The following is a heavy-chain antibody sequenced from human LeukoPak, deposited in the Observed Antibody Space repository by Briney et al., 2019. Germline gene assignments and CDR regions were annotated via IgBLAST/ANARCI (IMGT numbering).Heavy chain of an antibody. CDR2: ISSGGSTI. J-gene: IGHJ4*02. CDR3: VRHELGSVSTLDY. V-gene: IGHV3-11*04. CDR1: GFTFSDYY. Sequence: GGSLRLSCAASGFTFSDYYMSWIRQAPGKGLEWVSYISSGGSTIYYADSVTGRFTISRDNAKNSLYLQMNSLRAEDTAVYYCVRHELGSVSTLDYWGQGTLVTVSS. D-gene: IGHD4-11*01.